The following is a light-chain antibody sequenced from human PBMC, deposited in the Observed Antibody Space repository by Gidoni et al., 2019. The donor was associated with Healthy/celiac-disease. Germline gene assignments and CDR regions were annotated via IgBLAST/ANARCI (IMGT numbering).Light chain of an antibody. CDR2: DAS. V-gene: IGKV1-33*01. J-gene: IGKJ4*01. Sequence: DIQMTQSPSSLSASVGDRVTITCQSSQDISNYLNWYQQKPGKAPKLLIYDASNLETGVPSRFSGSGSGTDFTFTISSLQPEDIATYYCQQYDNLTPRLTFGGGNKVEIK. CDR1: QDISNY. CDR3: QQYDNLTPRLT.